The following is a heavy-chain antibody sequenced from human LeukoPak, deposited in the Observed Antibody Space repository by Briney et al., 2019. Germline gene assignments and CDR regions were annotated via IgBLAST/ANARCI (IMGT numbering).Heavy chain of an antibody. CDR2: ISSTGGTT. V-gene: IGHV3-23*01. CDR3: AKNGDRGAYCTGGTCYPYSYYYMYV. CDR1: GFTFDDLG. Sequence: GGSLRLSCAASGFTFDDLGMIWVRQSPERVREWVSSISSTGGTTYYADSVKGRFTISRDNSKNTLYLQTNSLRDEDTAIYYCAKNGDRGAYCTGGTCYPYSYYYMYVGGRGTTVTI. D-gene: IGHD2-15*01. J-gene: IGHJ6*03.